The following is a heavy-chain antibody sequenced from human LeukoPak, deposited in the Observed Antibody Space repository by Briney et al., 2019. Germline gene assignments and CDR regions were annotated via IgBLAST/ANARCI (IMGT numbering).Heavy chain of an antibody. CDR2: ISGDTSTK. V-gene: IGHV3-48*01. J-gene: IGHJ4*02. D-gene: IGHD4-17*01. CDR3: ARTSTYGDYDY. Sequence: SGGSLRLSCAASGFTFDTYSMNWVRQAPGKRLEWVSYISGDTSTKYYADSVKSRFTISRDVAKSSLYLQMNSLRAEDTAIYYCARTSTYGDYDYWGQGTLVTVSS. CDR1: GFTFDTYS.